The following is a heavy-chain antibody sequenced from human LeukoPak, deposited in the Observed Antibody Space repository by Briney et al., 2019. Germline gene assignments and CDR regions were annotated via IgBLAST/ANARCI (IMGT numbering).Heavy chain of an antibody. V-gene: IGHV3-23*01. D-gene: IGHD4/OR15-4a*01. Sequence: GGSLRLSCAASGFGFSRYAMTWVRQAPGKGLEWVSLITESGHSTYYTKSVKGRFTTSRDNSKNTLYLQMNSLGVEDTALYFCAKGFACAENRCYGLDSWAQGILVIVSS. CDR3: AKGFACAENRCYGLDS. CDR1: GFGFSRYA. CDR2: ITESGHST. J-gene: IGHJ4*02.